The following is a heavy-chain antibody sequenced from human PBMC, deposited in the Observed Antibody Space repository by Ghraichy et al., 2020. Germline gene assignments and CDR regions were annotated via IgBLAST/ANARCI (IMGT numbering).Heavy chain of an antibody. CDR3: ARDRTHWNDVYYFDY. V-gene: IGHV1-18*04. D-gene: IGHD1-1*01. J-gene: IGHJ4*02. Sequence: ASVKVSCKTSGYTFVYYGISWVRQAPGQGLEWVGWISGYNGHRRYAQKVQDRVTITTDTSTRTAYMELRSLRSDDTAVYYCARDRTHWNDVYYFDYWGQGTLVTVSS. CDR1: GYTFVYYG. CDR2: ISGYNGHR.